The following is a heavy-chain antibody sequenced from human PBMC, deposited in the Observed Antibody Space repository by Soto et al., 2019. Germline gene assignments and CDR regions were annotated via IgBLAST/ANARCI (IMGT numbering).Heavy chain of an antibody. CDR1: GGSISSYY. CDR2: INHSGST. J-gene: IGHJ6*02. V-gene: IGHV4-34*01. Sequence: SETLSLTCTVSGGSISSYYWSWIRQPPGKGLEWIGEINHSGSTNYNPSLKSRVTISVDTPKNQFSLKLSSVTAADTAVYYCARVPGPWGQGTTVTVSS. CDR3: ARVPGP.